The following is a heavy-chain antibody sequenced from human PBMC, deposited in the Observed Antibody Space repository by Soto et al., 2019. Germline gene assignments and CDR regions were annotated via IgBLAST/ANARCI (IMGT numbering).Heavy chain of an antibody. CDR1: ASTFSSYW. V-gene: IGHV3-7*01. CDR3: ARDYEFGFDI. Sequence: EVQLVESGGGLVQPGGSLRLSCEASASTFSSYWMSWVRQAPGKGLEWVANIKPDGSEKYYVDSVKGRFTISRDNTKNSLYLQMSTLRPEDTAIYYCARDYEFGFDIWGQGTLVTVSS. J-gene: IGHJ3*02. CDR2: IKPDGSEK. D-gene: IGHD3-22*01.